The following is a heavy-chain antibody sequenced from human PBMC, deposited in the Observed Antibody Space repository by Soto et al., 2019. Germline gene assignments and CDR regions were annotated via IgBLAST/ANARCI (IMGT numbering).Heavy chain of an antibody. D-gene: IGHD2-8*01. CDR1: GYTFTSYG. CDR3: ARDRGPYCTNGVCYFDY. Sequence: ASVKVSCKASGYTFTSYGISWVRQAPGQGLEWMGWISAYNGNTNYAQKLQGRVTMTTDTSTSTAYMELRSLRSDDTAVYYCARDRGPYCTNGVCYFDYWGQGTLVTVSS. CDR2: ISAYNGNT. V-gene: IGHV1-18*01. J-gene: IGHJ4*02.